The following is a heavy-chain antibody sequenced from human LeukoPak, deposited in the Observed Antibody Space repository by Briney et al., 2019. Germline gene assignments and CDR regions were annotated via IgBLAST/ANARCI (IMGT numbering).Heavy chain of an antibody. J-gene: IGHJ3*01. CDR2: IYYSGST. Sequence: PSETLSLTCTVSGGSISGYYWSWIRQPPGKGLEWIGYIYYSGSTNYNPSLKSRVTISVDTSKNQFSLKLSSVTAADTAVYYCARQPDTWGQGTMVTVSS. CDR3: ARQPDT. V-gene: IGHV4-59*01. CDR1: GGSISGYY.